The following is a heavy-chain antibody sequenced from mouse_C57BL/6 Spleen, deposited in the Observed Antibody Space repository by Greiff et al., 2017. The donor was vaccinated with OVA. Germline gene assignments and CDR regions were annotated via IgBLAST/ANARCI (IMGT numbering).Heavy chain of an antibody. V-gene: IGHV1-76*01. CDR3: ARGDWCAY. CDR1: GYTFTDYY. Sequence: QVQLQQSGAELVRPGASVKLSCKASGYTFTDYYINWVKQRPGQGLEWIARIYPGSGNTYYNEKFKGKGTLTAEKSSSTAYMQLSSLTSEDSAVYFWARGDWCAYWGQGTLVTVSA. J-gene: IGHJ3*01. CDR2: IYPGSGNT.